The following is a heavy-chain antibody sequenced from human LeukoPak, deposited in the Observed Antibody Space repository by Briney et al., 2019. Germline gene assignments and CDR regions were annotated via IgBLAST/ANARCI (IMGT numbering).Heavy chain of an antibody. CDR1: GFTFSSYA. CDR2: ISGSGGST. Sequence: PGGSLRLSCAASGFTFSSYAMSWVRQAPGKGLEWVSAISGSGGSTYYADSVKGRYTISRDNSKNTLYLQMNSLRAEDTAVYYCAASPGDDTDYWGQGTLVTVSS. D-gene: IGHD3-10*01. V-gene: IGHV3-23*01. J-gene: IGHJ4*02. CDR3: AASPGDDTDY.